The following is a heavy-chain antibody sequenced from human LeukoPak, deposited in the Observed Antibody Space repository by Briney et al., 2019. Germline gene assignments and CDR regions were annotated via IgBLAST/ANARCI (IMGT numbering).Heavy chain of an antibody. CDR1: GYTFTSYG. Sequence: ASVKVSCKASGYTFTSYGISWVRQAPGQGLEWMGWISAYNGNTNYAQKLQGRVTMTTDTSTSTAYMELRSLRSDDTAVYYCARDGDSGYDSNWFDPWGQGTLVTVSS. J-gene: IGHJ5*02. CDR2: ISAYNGNT. CDR3: ARDGDSGYDSNWFDP. V-gene: IGHV1-18*01. D-gene: IGHD5-12*01.